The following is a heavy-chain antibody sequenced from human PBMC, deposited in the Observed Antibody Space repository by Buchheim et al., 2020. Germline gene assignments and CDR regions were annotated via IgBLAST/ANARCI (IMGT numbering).Heavy chain of an antibody. CDR2: ISGSGGST. J-gene: IGHJ4*02. V-gene: IGHV3-23*01. D-gene: IGHD5-18*01. CDR3: AKDLGIQLWDDFDY. CDR1: GFTFSSYA. Sequence: EVQLLESGGGLVQPGGSLRLSCAASGFTFSSYAMSWVRQAPGKGLEWVSAISGSGGSTYSADSVKGRFTIFRDTSTKKLYLQMNSLRAEDTAVYYCAKDLGIQLWDDFDYWGQGTL.